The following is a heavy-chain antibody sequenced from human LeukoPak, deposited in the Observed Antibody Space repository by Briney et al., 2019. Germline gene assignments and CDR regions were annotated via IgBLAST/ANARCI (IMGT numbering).Heavy chain of an antibody. CDR3: AKATTYSSGWYIDY. J-gene: IGHJ4*02. D-gene: IGHD6-19*01. Sequence: PGGSLRLSCAASGFIFGSYGMHWVRQAPGKGLEWVAFIRFDGSNKYYADSVKGRFTISRDNSKNTLYLQMNSLRAEDTALYYCAKATTYSSGWYIDYWGQGTLVTVSS. CDR2: IRFDGSNK. CDR1: GFIFGSYG. V-gene: IGHV3-30*02.